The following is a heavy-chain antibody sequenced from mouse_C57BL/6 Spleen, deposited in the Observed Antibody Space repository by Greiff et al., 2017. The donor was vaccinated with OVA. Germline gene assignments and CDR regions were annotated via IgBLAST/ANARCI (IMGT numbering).Heavy chain of an antibody. CDR2: IRNTANNNAQ. Sequence: EVQVVESGGGLVQPGGSMKLSCAASGFTFSDAWMDWVRQSPEKGLEWIAEIRNTANNNAQYYAESVKGRFTISRDDSKSSVYLQMNSVRAEDTGMYYGTRSGYYDYGWYFDVWGTGTTVTVSS. J-gene: IGHJ1*03. D-gene: IGHD2-4*01. CDR1: GFTFSDAW. V-gene: IGHV6-6*01. CDR3: TRSGYYDYGWYFDV.